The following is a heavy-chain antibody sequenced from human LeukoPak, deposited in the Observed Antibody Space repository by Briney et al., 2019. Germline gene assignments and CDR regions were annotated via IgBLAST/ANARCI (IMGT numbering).Heavy chain of an antibody. V-gene: IGHV3-7*01. D-gene: IGHD2-21*02. Sequence: GGSLRLSCAASGFALSDSWMTWIRQAPGKGLEWVAFIKGDGSAKKYVDSVKGRFTISRDNAKNSLFLQMNSLRAEDTAVYYCARDPASCGGDCYSPPLGAFDIWGQGTMVTVSS. J-gene: IGHJ3*02. CDR3: ARDPASCGGDCYSPPLGAFDI. CDR2: IKGDGSAK. CDR1: GFALSDSW.